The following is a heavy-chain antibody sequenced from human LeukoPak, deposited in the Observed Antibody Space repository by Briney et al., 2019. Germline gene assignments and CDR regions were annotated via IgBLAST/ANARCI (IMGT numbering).Heavy chain of an antibody. J-gene: IGHJ4*02. CDR3: ARGRGSADY. CDR1: GGSFSGYY. D-gene: IGHD3-10*01. Sequence: SGPLSLTCAVYGGSFSGYYWSWIRQPPGKGLEWIGEINHSGSTNYNPSLKSRVTISVDTSKNQFSLKLSSVTAADTAVYYCARGRGSADYWGQGTLVTVSS. V-gene: IGHV4-34*01. CDR2: INHSGST.